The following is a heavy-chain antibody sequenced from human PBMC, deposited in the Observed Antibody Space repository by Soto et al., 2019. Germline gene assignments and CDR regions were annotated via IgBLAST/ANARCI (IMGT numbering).Heavy chain of an antibody. CDR3: ARFGEGDSGYYPEFDY. D-gene: IGHD3-22*01. J-gene: IGHJ4*02. Sequence: GGSLRLSCAASGFSFNLYEMNWVRQAPGKGLEWVSYISNSGDTISYADSVRGRFTISRDNAENSLYLQMNSLRAEDTAVYYCARFGEGDSGYYPEFDYWGPGTLVTVSS. CDR1: GFSFNLYE. CDR2: ISNSGDTI. V-gene: IGHV3-48*03.